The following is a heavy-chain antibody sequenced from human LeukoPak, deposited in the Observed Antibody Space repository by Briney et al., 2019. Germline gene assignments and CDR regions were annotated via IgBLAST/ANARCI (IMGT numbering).Heavy chain of an antibody. D-gene: IGHD4-17*01. Sequence: PGGSLRLSCAASGFTFSSYSMNSVRQAPGKGLEWVSSISSSSSYIYYADSVKGRFTISRDNAKNSLYLQMNSLRAEDTAVYYCASRRLRGYYYYMDVWGKGTTVTVSS. CDR3: ASRRLRGYYYYMDV. CDR2: ISSSSSYI. CDR1: GFTFSSYS. J-gene: IGHJ6*03. V-gene: IGHV3-21*01.